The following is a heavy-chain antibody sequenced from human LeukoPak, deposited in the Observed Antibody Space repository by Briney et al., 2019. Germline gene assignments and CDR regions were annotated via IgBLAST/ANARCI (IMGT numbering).Heavy chain of an antibody. V-gene: IGHV4-39*01. D-gene: IGHD3-16*01. Sequence: SETLSLTCTVSGGSISSSSYYWGWLRQPPGKGLEWIGSIYYSGSTYYNPSLKSRVTISVDTSKNQFSLKLSSVTAADTAVYYCASYTHEGYFDYWGQGTLVTVSS. CDR2: IYYSGST. CDR1: GGSISSSSYY. J-gene: IGHJ4*02. CDR3: ASYTHEGYFDY.